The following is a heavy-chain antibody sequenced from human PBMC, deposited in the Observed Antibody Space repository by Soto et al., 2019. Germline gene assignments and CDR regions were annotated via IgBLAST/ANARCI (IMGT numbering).Heavy chain of an antibody. D-gene: IGHD6-13*01. Sequence: GESLKISCEGSGYTFTSYWITWVRQMPGKGLEWMGRIDPSDSYTNNNPSFQGHVSISVDKTINTAYLQWSSLKASDTAIYYCARSKAAIGPTYYYGMDVWGQGTTVTVSS. V-gene: IGHV5-10-1*01. CDR3: ARSKAAIGPTYYYGMDV. J-gene: IGHJ6*02. CDR2: IDPSDSYT. CDR1: GYTFTSYW.